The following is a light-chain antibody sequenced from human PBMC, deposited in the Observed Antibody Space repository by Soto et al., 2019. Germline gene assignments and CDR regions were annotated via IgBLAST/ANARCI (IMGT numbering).Light chain of an antibody. CDR2: EGH. CDR3: CLYVGATTYV. J-gene: IGLJ1*01. CDR1: SGYVGTYSL. V-gene: IGLV2-23*01. Sequence: QSSLAQPASVSGSPGQSITISCTGASGYVGTYSLVSWYQQHPGKAPKVVIYEGHKRPSGVPDRFSGSTSVNTASLTISGLQTDDEADYYCCLYVGATTYVVGNGTKVTVL.